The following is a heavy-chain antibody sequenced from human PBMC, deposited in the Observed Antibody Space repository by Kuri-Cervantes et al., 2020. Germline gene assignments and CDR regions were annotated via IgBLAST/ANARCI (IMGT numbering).Heavy chain of an antibody. Sequence: GGSLRLSCAASGFTFSSYGMHWVRQAPGKGLEWVAVISYDGSNKYYADSVKGRFTISRDNSKNTLYLQMNSLRAEDTAVYYCARDLQPKPPNGDSDYWGQGTLVTVSS. CDR1: GFTFSSYG. D-gene: IGHD2-8*01. CDR2: ISYDGSNK. J-gene: IGHJ4*02. CDR3: ARDLQPKPPNGDSDY. V-gene: IGHV3-30*03.